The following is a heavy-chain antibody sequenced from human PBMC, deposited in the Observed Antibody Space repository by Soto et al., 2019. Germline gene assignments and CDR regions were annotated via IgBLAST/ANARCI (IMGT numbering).Heavy chain of an antibody. D-gene: IGHD3-16*01. CDR2: ISWNSGSI. CDR1: GFTFDDYA. Sequence: SLRLSCAASGFTFDDYAMHWVRQAPGKGLEWVSGISWNSGSIGYADSVKGRFTISRDNAKNSLYLQMNSLRAEDTALYYCAKDRRGGFYGMDVWGQGTTVTVSS. V-gene: IGHV3-9*01. CDR3: AKDRRGGFYGMDV. J-gene: IGHJ6*02.